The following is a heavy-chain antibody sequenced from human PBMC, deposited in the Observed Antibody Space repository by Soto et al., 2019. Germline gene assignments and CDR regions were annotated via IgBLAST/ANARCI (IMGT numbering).Heavy chain of an antibody. V-gene: IGHV3-23*01. D-gene: IGHD6-19*01. CDR2: ISGSGGST. CDR1: AFTFSSYA. CDR3: AKVGGYSSGWYLS. Sequence: EVQLLESGGGLVQPGGSLRLSCAASAFTFSSYAMSWVRQAPGKGLEWVSAISGSGGSTYYADSVKGRFTISRDNSKNTLYLQMNSLRAEDTAVYYCAKVGGYSSGWYLSWGQGTLVTVSS. J-gene: IGHJ4*02.